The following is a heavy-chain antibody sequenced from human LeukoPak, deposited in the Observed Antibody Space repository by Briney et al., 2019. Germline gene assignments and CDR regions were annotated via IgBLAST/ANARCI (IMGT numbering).Heavy chain of an antibody. D-gene: IGHD3-22*01. V-gene: IGHV4-34*01. CDR1: GGSFSGYY. CDR2: IYYSGST. CDR3: ARAVYYDGSGYLFDY. J-gene: IGHJ4*02. Sequence: SETLSLTCAVYGGSFSGYYWSWIRQPPGKGLEWIGSIYYSGSTYYNPSLKSRVTISVDTSKNQFSLKLSSVTAADTAVYFCARAVYYDGSGYLFDYWGQGILVTVSS.